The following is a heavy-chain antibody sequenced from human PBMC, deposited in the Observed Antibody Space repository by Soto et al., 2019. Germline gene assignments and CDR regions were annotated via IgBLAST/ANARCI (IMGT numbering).Heavy chain of an antibody. CDR1: GYTFTSYA. Sequence: QVQLVQSGAEEKKPGASVKVSCKASGYTFTSYAMHWVRQAPGQRLEWMGWINAGNGNTKYSQKFQGRVTITRDTSASTAFMELISLRSEDTAVYYCVRDRQQLNWFDPWGQGTLVTVSS. CDR2: INAGNGNT. V-gene: IGHV1-3*05. CDR3: VRDRQQLNWFDP. D-gene: IGHD6-13*01. J-gene: IGHJ5*02.